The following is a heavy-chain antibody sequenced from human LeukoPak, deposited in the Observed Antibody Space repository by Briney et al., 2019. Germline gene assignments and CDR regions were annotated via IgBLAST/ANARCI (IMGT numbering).Heavy chain of an antibody. CDR1: GGSISSYY. CDR2: IYYSGST. Sequence: KPSETLSLTCTVSGGSISSYYWSWIRQPPGKGLEWIGHIYYSGSTNYNPSLKSRVTISVDTSKNQFSLKLSSVTAADTAVYYCARYSGSYYQIYYFDYWGQGTLVTVSS. J-gene: IGHJ4*02. V-gene: IGHV4-59*01. D-gene: IGHD1-26*01. CDR3: ARYSGSYYQIYYFDY.